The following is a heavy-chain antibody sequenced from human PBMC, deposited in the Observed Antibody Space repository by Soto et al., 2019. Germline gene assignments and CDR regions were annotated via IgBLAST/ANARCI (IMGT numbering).Heavy chain of an antibody. J-gene: IGHJ6*02. Sequence: QVQLVQSGAEVKKPGSSVKVSCTASGGTFSSYAISWVRQASGQGLEWMGGIIPIFGTANYAQKFQGRVTITADESTSTAYMELSSLRSEDTAVYYCARTTYYYDSSGYYLSDYYYYGMDVWGQGTTVTVSS. CDR1: GGTFSSYA. CDR3: ARTTYYYDSSGYYLSDYYYYGMDV. V-gene: IGHV1-69*01. CDR2: IIPIFGTA. D-gene: IGHD3-22*01.